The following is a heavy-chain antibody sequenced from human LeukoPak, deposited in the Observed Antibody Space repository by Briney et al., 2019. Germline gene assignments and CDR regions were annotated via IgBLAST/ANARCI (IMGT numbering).Heavy chain of an antibody. D-gene: IGHD3-9*01. V-gene: IGHV3-74*01. CDR2: MKSDGTTT. CDR1: GMNFSNYW. Sequence: PGGALRLSCGASGMNFSNYWMHWVRQAPGKGLVWVSRMKSDGTTTSYIDSVKGRFTISRDNAKNTLFLQMNGLRAEDTDVYYCARMGGFGDIWRNYHYAFDSWGQGALVTVSS. J-gene: IGHJ4*02. CDR3: ARMGGFGDIWRNYHYAFDS.